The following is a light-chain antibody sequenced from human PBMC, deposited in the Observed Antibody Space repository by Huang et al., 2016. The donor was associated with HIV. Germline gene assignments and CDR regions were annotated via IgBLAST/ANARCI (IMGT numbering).Light chain of an antibody. CDR3: MQALQTPV. V-gene: IGKV2-28*01. J-gene: IGKJ3*01. CDR1: QSLLNSNGYKY. CDR2: LGS. Sequence: DAVVTQSPLSLPVTPGEPASISCRSSQSLLNSNGYKYLDWYVQKPGQSPHLLIYLGSNRASGVPDRFIGSGSGTDFTLKISRLEAEDVGVYYCMQALQTPVFGPGTKVDIK.